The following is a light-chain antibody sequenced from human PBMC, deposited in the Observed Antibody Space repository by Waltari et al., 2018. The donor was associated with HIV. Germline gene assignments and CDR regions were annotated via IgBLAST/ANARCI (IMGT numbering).Light chain of an antibody. CDR1: QGIRNA. CDR2: AAS. V-gene: IGKV1-17*01. CDR3: LQHNDYPRT. J-gene: IGKJ2*01. Sequence: DIQMTQSPSSLSASVGDRVTITCRAPQGIRNALGWYQQKPGEALKRLIYAASTLQNGVSSRFSGSGSGTEFTLTITSLQPEDVATYYCLQHNDYPRTFGQGTKLEIK.